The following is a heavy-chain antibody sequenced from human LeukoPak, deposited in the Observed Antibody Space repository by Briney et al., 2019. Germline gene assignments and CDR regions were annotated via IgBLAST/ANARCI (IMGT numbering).Heavy chain of an antibody. Sequence: PGGSLRLSCAASGFTFSDYYMSWICQAPRTGRGWVSYISSIGSTIYYADSVKGRLTISRDNAKNALYLQMNSLRAEDTGVYYCASERFGELLNWFDPWGEGTLVTVSS. CDR3: ASERFGELLNWFDP. CDR2: ISSIGSTI. CDR1: GFTFSDYY. V-gene: IGHV3-11*01. J-gene: IGHJ5*02. D-gene: IGHD3-10*01.